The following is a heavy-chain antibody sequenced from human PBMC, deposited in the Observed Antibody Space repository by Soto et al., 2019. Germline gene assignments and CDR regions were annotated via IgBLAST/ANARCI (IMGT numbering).Heavy chain of an antibody. CDR1: GYTFTGYY. CDR3: AREPLWFGELYPSSGYGMDV. D-gene: IGHD3-10*01. V-gene: IGHV1-2*04. J-gene: IGHJ6*02. CDR2: INPNSGGT. Sequence: ASVKVSCKASGYTFTGYYMHGVRQAPGQGLEWMGWINPNSGGTNYAQKFQGWVTMTRDTSISTAYMELSRLRSDDTAVYYCAREPLWFGELYPSSGYGMDVWGQGTTVTVSS.